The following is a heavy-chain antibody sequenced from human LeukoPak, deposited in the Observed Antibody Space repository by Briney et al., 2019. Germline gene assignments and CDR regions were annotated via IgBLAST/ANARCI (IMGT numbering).Heavy chain of an antibody. D-gene: IGHD3-16*01. J-gene: IGHJ4*02. CDR3: ARDRMGILDY. CDR1: GGSISSYY. CDR2: IYYSGST. Sequence: SGTLSLTCTVSGGSISSYYWSWIRQPPGKGLEWIGYIYYSGSTNYNPSLKSRVTISVDTSKNQFSLKLSSVTAADTAVYYCARDRMGILDYWGQGTLVTVSS. V-gene: IGHV4-59*01.